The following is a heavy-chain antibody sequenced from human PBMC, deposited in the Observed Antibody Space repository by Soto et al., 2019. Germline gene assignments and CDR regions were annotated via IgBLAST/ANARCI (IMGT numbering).Heavy chain of an antibody. CDR2: IYYSGST. Sequence: PSETLSLTCTVSVGSISSGGYYWSWIRQHPGKGLEWIGYIYYSGSTYYNPSLKSRVTISVDTSKNQFSLKLSSLRSEDTAVYYCAAPPDYGGGWGQGTLVTVSS. CDR3: AAPPDYGGG. D-gene: IGHD4-17*01. V-gene: IGHV4-31*03. J-gene: IGHJ4*02. CDR1: VGSISSGGYY.